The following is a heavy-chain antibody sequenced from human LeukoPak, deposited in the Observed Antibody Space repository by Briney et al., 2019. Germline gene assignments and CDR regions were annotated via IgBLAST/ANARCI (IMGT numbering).Heavy chain of an antibody. D-gene: IGHD6-6*01. V-gene: IGHV4-34*01. CDR1: GGSFSGYY. Sequence: SETLSLTCAVYGGSFSGYYWSWIRQPPGKGLEWIGEINHSESTNYNPSLKSRVTISVDTSKNQFSLKLSSVTAADTAVYYCARGRPSGRYYYGMDVWGQGTTVTVSS. CDR3: ARGRPSGRYYYGMDV. CDR2: INHSEST. J-gene: IGHJ6*02.